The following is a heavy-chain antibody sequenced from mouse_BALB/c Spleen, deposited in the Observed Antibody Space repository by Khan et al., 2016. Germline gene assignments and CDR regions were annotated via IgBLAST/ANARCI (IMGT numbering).Heavy chain of an antibody. CDR1: GYTFTNYG. J-gene: IGHJ1*01. D-gene: IGHD1-1*01. Sequence: QIQLVQSGPELKKPGKTVKISCKASGYTFTNYGMNWVKQAPGKGLKWMGWINTYSGESTYADDFKGRFAFSLETSANTAYLQINNLKNEDTATCFCARYRYYYGSSRYFDVRGAGTAVTVSS. V-gene: IGHV9-3-1*01. CDR2: INTYSGES. CDR3: ARYRYYYGSSRYFDV.